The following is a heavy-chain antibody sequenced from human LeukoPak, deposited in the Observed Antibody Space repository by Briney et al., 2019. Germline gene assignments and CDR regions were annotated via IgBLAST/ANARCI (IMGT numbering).Heavy chain of an antibody. D-gene: IGHD6-19*01. CDR3: ARRLWDTSGWYFDY. J-gene: IGHJ4*02. CDR1: GFTFSDYY. V-gene: IGHV4-34*01. CDR2: VNHSGNI. Sequence: LRLSCAASGFTFSDYYMSWIRQAPGKGLEWVGEVNHSGNINDNPSLKSRVTISVDTSKNQFSLKLTSVTAADTAVYYCARRLWDTSGWYFDYWGQGSLVIVSS.